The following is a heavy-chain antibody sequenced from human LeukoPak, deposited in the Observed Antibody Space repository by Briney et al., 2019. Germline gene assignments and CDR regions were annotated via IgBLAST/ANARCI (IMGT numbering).Heavy chain of an antibody. V-gene: IGHV4-4*07. CDR3: AKDYGSGSYYNVNGIDY. CDR2: IYTSGST. Sequence: SETLSLTCTVSGGSISSYYWSWIRQPAGKGLEWIGRIYTSGSTNYNPSLKSRVTMSVDTSKNQFSLKLSSVTAADTAVYYCAKDYGSGSYYNVNGIDYWGQGTLVTVSS. J-gene: IGHJ4*02. CDR1: GGSISSYY. D-gene: IGHD3-10*01.